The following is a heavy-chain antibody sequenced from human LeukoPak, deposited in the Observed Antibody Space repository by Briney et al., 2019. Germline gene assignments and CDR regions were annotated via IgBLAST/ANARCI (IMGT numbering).Heavy chain of an antibody. Sequence: GGSLRLSCAASGFTFSSYGMHWVRQAPGKGLEWVAVISYDGSNKYYADSVKGRFTISRDNSKNTLYLQMNSLRAEDTAVYYCAKDHDAYCGGDCYLNWFDPWGQGTLVTVSS. CDR2: ISYDGSNK. CDR3: AKDHDAYCGGDCYLNWFDP. J-gene: IGHJ5*02. D-gene: IGHD2-21*02. CDR1: GFTFSSYG. V-gene: IGHV3-30*18.